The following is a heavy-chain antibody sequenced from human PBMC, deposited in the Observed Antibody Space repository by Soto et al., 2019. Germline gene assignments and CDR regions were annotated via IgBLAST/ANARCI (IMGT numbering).Heavy chain of an antibody. J-gene: IGHJ6*02. CDR1: GGTFSSYT. CDR2: INPNSGGT. D-gene: IGHD5-12*01. V-gene: IGHV1-2*04. CDR3: ARWGVATILGPYGMDV. Sequence: ASVKVSCKASGGTFSSYTISWVRQAPGQGLEWMGWINPNSGGTNYAQKFQGWVTMTRDTSISTAYMELSRLRSDDTAVYYCARWGVATILGPYGMDVWGQGTTVTVSS.